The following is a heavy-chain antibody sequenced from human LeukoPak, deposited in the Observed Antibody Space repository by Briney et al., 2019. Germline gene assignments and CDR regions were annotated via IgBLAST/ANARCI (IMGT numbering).Heavy chain of an antibody. V-gene: IGHV3-23*01. Sequence: GGSLRLSCAASGFTFSSYAMSWVRQAPGKGLEWVSAISGSGGSTYYADSVKGRFTISRDNAQNSLYLQMNSLRAEDTAVYYCAELGITMIGGVWGKGTTVTISS. CDR2: ISGSGGST. CDR1: GFTFSSYA. CDR3: AELGITMIGGV. D-gene: IGHD3-10*02. J-gene: IGHJ6*04.